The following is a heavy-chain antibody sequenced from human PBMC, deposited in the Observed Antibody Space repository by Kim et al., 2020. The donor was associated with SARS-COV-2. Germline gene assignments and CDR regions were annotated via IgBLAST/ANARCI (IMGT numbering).Heavy chain of an antibody. CDR2: ISAYNGNT. J-gene: IGHJ6*02. D-gene: IGHD3-10*01. V-gene: IGHV1-18*01. Sequence: ASVKVSCKASGYTFTSYGISWVRQAPGQGLEWMGWISAYNGNTNYAQKLQGRVTMTTDTYTSTAYMELRSLRSDDTAVYYCARVNYYGSGSYYKEYYYYYYGMDVWGQGTTVTVSS. CDR1: GYTFTSYG. CDR3: ARVNYYGSGSYYKEYYYYYYGMDV.